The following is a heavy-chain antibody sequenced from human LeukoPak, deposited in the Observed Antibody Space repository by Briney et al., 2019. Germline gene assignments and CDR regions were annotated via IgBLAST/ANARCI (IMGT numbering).Heavy chain of an antibody. V-gene: IGHV4-4*07. CDR3: ARDYGSGNYEA. D-gene: IGHD3-10*01. CDR1: GGSISNYY. J-gene: IGHJ5*02. Sequence: SETLSLTCTVSGGSISNYYWNWIRQPAGRGLEWIGRMHTSGSTNYNPSLKSRLTMSVDTSKNQFSLKLRSVTAADTAVYYCARDYGSGNYEAWGQGTLVIVSS. CDR2: MHTSGST.